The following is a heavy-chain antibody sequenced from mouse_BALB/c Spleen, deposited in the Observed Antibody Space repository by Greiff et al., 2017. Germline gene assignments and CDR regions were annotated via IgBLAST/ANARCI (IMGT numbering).Heavy chain of an antibody. CDR3: ARHGGTTVVEGYYFDY. D-gene: IGHD1-1*01. CDR2: ISSGGSYT. J-gene: IGHJ2*01. Sequence: DVMLVESGGGLVKPGGSLKLSCAASGFTFSDYYMYWVRQTPEKRLEWVATISSGGSYTYYPDSVKGRFTISRDNAKNTLYLQMSSLKSEDTAMYYCARHGGTTVVEGYYFDYWGQGTTLTVSS. V-gene: IGHV5-4*02. CDR1: GFTFSDYY.